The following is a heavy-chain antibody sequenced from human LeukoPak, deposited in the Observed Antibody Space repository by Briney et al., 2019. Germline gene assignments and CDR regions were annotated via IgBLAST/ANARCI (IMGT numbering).Heavy chain of an antibody. V-gene: IGHV6-1*01. D-gene: IGHD3-22*01. Sequence: SQTLSLTCAISGDSVSSNSAAWNWIRQSPSRGLEWLGRTYYRSKWYNDYAVSVKSRITINPDTSKNQFSLQLKPVTPGGRAVYYCARGRYYYDSSGYYYVEGDYWGQGTLVTVSS. CDR2: TYYRSKWYN. CDR1: GDSVSSNSAA. J-gene: IGHJ4*02. CDR3: ARGRYYYDSSGYYYVEGDY.